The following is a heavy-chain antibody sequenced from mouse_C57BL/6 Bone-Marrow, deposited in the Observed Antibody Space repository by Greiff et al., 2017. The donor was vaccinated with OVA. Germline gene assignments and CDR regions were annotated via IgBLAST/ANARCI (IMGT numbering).Heavy chain of an antibody. J-gene: IGHJ3*01. CDR2: IWSGGGT. CDR1: GFSLTSYG. V-gene: IGHV2-2*01. D-gene: IGHD2-4*01. Sequence: QVQLQQSGPGLVQPSQSLSITCTVSGFSLTSYGVHWVRQSPGKGLEWLGVIWSGGGTDYNAAFISRLSISKDNSKSQVFFKMISLQADDTAIYYCASNYDYGFAYWGQGTLVTVSA. CDR3: ASNYDYGFAY.